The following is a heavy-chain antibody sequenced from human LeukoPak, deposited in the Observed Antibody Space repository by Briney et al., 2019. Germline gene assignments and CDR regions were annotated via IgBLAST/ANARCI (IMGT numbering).Heavy chain of an antibody. CDR2: IYHSGST. CDR3: ARHYGP. V-gene: IGHV4-30-2*01. D-gene: IGHD3-16*01. J-gene: IGHJ4*02. Sequence: SETLSLTCAVSGGSISSGGYSWSWIRQPPGKGLEWIGYIYHSGSTYYNPSLKSRVTISVDRSKNQFSLKLNSATATDTAVYYCARHYGPWGQGTLVTVSS. CDR1: GGSISSGGYS.